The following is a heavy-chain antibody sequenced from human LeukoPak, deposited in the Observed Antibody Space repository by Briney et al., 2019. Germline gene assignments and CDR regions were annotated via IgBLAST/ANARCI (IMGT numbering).Heavy chain of an antibody. CDR2: ISSSGSTI. CDR3: ARGTTTTGYYYYGMDV. J-gene: IGHJ6*02. Sequence: GGSLRLSCAASGFTFSSYEMNWVRQAPGEGLEWVSYISSSGSTIYYADSVKGRFTISRDNAKNSLYLQMNSLRAEDTAVYYCARGTTTTGYYYYGMDVWGQGTAVTVSS. V-gene: IGHV3-48*03. D-gene: IGHD4-11*01. CDR1: GFTFSSYE.